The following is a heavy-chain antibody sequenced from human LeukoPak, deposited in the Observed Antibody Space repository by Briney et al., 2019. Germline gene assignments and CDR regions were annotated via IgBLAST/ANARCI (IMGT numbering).Heavy chain of an antibody. CDR3: VRLTAYAVFDI. J-gene: IGHJ3*02. Sequence: KTSETLSLTCAVYGGSFSGYYWSWIRQPPGKGLEWIGEINHSGSTNYNPSVKRRVRISVDTSKNQFSLKLSSVSAADTDVYYCVRLTAYAVFDIWGQGTMVTVSS. CDR1: GGSFSGYY. CDR2: INHSGST. V-gene: IGHV4-34*01. D-gene: IGHD2-21*02.